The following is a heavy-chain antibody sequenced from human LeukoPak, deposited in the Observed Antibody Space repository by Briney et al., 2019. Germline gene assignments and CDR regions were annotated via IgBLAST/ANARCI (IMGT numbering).Heavy chain of an antibody. Sequence: PGRSLRLSCAASGFTFSSYGMHWVRQAPGKGLEWVAVISYDGSNKYYADSVKGRFTISRDNSKNTLYLQMNSLRAEDTAVYYCARDDSPGYYDSSGYFDYWGQGTLVTVSS. J-gene: IGHJ4*02. V-gene: IGHV3-30*19. CDR3: ARDDSPGYYDSSGYFDY. D-gene: IGHD3-22*01. CDR1: GFTFSSYG. CDR2: ISYDGSNK.